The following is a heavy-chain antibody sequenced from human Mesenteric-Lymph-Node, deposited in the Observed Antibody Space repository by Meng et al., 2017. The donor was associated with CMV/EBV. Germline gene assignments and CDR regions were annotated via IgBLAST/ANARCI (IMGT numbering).Heavy chain of an antibody. Sequence: GESLKISCAACGFTFSSYDMHWVRQATGKGLEWVSAIGTAGDTYYPGSVKGQFTISRENAKNSLYLQMNSLRAGDTAVYYCARLGARTADYWGQGSLVTVSS. CDR3: ARLGARTADY. CDR1: GFTFSSYD. D-gene: IGHD3-16*01. CDR2: IGTAGDT. J-gene: IGHJ4*02. V-gene: IGHV3-13*03.